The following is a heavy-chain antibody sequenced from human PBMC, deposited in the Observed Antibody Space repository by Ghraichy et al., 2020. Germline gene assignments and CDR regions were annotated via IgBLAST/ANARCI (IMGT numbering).Heavy chain of an antibody. D-gene: IGHD3-10*01. V-gene: IGHV3-21*01. CDR3: ARDFDESSPHYYGLDL. Sequence: GGSLRLSCAASGFIFRDYSMNWVRQAAGKGLEWVAYISSGTHYIYYADSVKGRFTIARDNSKNSLSLHMSSLTADDTAVYFCARDFDESSPHYYGLDLWGQGTRVTVSP. CDR1: GFIFRDYS. CDR2: ISSGTHYI. J-gene: IGHJ6*01.